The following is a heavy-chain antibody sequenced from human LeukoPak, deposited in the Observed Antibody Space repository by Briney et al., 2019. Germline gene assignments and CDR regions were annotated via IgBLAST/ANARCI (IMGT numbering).Heavy chain of an antibody. V-gene: IGHV1-18*01. CDR2: ISPNNGNS. CDR3: ARGRIRGVKTYGMDV. J-gene: IGHJ6*02. CDR1: GYTFTXYG. Sequence: AXXKVSCKASGYTFTXYGISWVRQAPGQGLEWMGWISPNNGNSNYVQKFQGRVTMTTNASTKTAYMELRSVRSDDTAVYYCARGRIRGVKTYGMDVWGQGTTVTVSS. D-gene: IGHD3-10*01.